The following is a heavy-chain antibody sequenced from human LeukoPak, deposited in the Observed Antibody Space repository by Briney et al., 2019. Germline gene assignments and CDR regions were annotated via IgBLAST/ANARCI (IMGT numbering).Heavy chain of an antibody. J-gene: IGHJ4*02. V-gene: IGHV1-18*04. CDR1: GYTFTGYY. Sequence: ASVKVSCKASGYTFTGYYMHWVRQAPGQGLEWMGWISAYNGNTNYAQNLQGRVTMTTDTSTSTAYMELRSLRSDDTAVYYCARGLAPLGYCTNGVCYGDYWGQGTLATVSS. D-gene: IGHD2-8*01. CDR3: ARGLAPLGYCTNGVCYGDY. CDR2: ISAYNGNT.